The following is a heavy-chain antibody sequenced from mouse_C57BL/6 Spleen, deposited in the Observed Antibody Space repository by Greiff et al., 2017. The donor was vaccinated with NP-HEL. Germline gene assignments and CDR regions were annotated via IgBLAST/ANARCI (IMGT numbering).Heavy chain of an antibody. J-gene: IGHJ4*01. CDR1: GYTFTSYW. CDR2: IDPNSGGT. CDR3: ARSNYSNDRGDYYAMDY. D-gene: IGHD2-12*01. Sequence: QVQLQQSGAELVKPGASVKLSCKASGYTFTSYWMHWVKQRPGRGLEWIGRIDPNSGGTKYNEKFKSKATLTVDKPSSTAYMQLSSLTSEDSAVYYCARSNYSNDRGDYYAMDYWGQGTSVTVSS. V-gene: IGHV1-72*01.